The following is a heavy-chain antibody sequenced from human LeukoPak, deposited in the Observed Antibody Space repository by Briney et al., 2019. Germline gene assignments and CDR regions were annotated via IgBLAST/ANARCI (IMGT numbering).Heavy chain of an antibody. D-gene: IGHD2/OR15-2a*01. CDR2: ISSSGSTI. V-gene: IGHV3-48*03. CDR1: GFTFCSYE. CDR3: ARSPTFRGWFDP. J-gene: IGHJ5*02. Sequence: GGSLRLSCAASGFTFCSYEMNWVRQAPGKGLGWVSYISSSGSTIYYADSVKGRFTISRDNAKNSLYLQMNSLRAEDTAVYYCARSPTFRGWFDPWGQGTLVTVSS.